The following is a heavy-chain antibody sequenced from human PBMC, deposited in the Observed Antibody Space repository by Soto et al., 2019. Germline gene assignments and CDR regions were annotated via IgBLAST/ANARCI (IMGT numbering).Heavy chain of an antibody. CDR2: IIPILGIA. V-gene: IGHV1-69*08. J-gene: IGHJ5*02. D-gene: IGHD2-2*01. CDR3: ARDCSSTSCYAYP. CDR1: GGTFSSYT. Sequence: QVQLVQSGAEVKKPGSSVKVSCKASGGTFSSYTISWVRQAPGQGLEWMGRIIPILGIANYAQKFQGRVTITDDKSTSTAYMELSSLRSEDTAVYYCARDCSSTSCYAYPWGQGTLVTVSS.